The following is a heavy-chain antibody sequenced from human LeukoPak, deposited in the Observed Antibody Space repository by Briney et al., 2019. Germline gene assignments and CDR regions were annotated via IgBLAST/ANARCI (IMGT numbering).Heavy chain of an antibody. CDR2: ISGSAGST. J-gene: IGHJ4*02. CDR1: GFSFSSYA. V-gene: IGHV3-23*01. Sequence: GGSLRLSCAASGFSFSSYAMSWVRQAPGKGLEWVSAISGSAGSTYYTDSVKGRFTISRDNAKNTLYLQTSSLRAEDTAVYYCARASTTVPNLLDHWGRGTLVTVSS. CDR3: ARASTTVPNLLDH. D-gene: IGHD4-17*01.